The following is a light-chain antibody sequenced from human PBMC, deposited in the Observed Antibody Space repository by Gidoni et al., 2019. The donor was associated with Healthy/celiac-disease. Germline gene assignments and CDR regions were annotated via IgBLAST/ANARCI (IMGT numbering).Light chain of an antibody. Sequence: QSALTQPASVSGSPGQSIPITCPGTSNDIGAFNLVSWYQHRPGKAPKLVIFEVTKRPSGVSNRFSASKSGNTASLTISDLQAGDEADYFCCASAVGRMVVFGGGTKVTVL. CDR2: EVT. CDR1: SNDIGAFNL. J-gene: IGLJ2*01. CDR3: CASAVGRMVV. V-gene: IGLV2-23*02.